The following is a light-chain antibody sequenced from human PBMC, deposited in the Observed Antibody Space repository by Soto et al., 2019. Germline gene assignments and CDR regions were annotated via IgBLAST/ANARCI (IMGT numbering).Light chain of an antibody. Sequence: IHLSQSPSFVSANVGDRVTIPCRPSQAVPNNMAWYQQKPGKPPKLLIYEESTLHSGVPSRFSGRKSGTQFTLTIDSLQPEDFATYYCQQVKTYPRTFGGGTKVDI. J-gene: IGKJ4*01. CDR1: QAVPNN. CDR3: QQVKTYPRT. V-gene: IGKV1-9*01. CDR2: EES.